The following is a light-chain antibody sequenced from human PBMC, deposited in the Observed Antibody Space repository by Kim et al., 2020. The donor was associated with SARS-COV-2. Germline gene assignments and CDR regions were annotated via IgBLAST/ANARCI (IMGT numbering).Light chain of an antibody. CDR2: DAT. CDR1: QTIAKY. V-gene: IGKV1-39*01. Sequence: DIEMTQSPSSLSAWVGDRVTISCRASQTIAKYVNWYQQRPGKDPKILLFDATTLHVGVPSRFSGSASGTDFTLTISGVQVEDFATYFCQQSYTTPITFGQGTRLEIK. J-gene: IGKJ5*01. CDR3: QQSYTTPIT.